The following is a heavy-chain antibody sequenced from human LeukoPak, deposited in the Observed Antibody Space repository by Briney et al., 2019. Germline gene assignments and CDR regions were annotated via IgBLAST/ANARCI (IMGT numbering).Heavy chain of an antibody. Sequence: ASVKVSCKASGYTFTSYDINWVRQATGQGLEWMGWMNPNSGNTGYAQKFQGRVTMTRNTSISTAYMELSSLRSEDTAVYYCARGNVLRFLEWLHREGHYFDYWGQGTLVTVSS. J-gene: IGHJ4*02. CDR3: ARGNVLRFLEWLHREGHYFDY. V-gene: IGHV1-8*01. CDR2: MNPNSGNT. D-gene: IGHD3-3*01. CDR1: GYTFTSYD.